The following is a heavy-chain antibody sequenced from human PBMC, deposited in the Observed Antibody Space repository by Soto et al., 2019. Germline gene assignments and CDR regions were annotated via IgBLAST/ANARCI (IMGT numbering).Heavy chain of an antibody. J-gene: IGHJ6*02. Sequence: PSETLSLTCTVSGGSVSSGSYYWSWVRQPPGKGLEWIGYIYYSGSTNYNPSLKSRVTISVDTSKNQFSLKLSSVTAADTAVYYCARDRNTLLGMDVWGQGTTVTVSS. CDR3: ARDRNTLLGMDV. CDR1: GGSVSSGSYY. CDR2: IYYSGST. V-gene: IGHV4-61*01.